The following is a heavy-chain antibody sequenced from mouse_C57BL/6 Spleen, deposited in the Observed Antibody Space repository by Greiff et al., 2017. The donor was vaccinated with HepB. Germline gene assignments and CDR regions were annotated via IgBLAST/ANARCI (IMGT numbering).Heavy chain of an antibody. V-gene: IGHV1-26*01. CDR1: GYTFTDYY. Sequence: EVQLQQSGPELVKPGASVKISCKASGYTFTDYYMNWVKQSHGKSLEWIGDINPNNGGTSYNQKFKGKATLTVDKSSSTAYMELRSLTSEDSAVYYCARDLYEVFAYWGQGTLVTVSA. CDR2: INPNNGGT. CDR3: ARDLYEVFAY. D-gene: IGHD1-1*01. J-gene: IGHJ3*01.